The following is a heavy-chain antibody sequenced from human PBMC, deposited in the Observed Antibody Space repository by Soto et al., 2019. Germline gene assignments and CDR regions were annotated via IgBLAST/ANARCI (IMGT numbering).Heavy chain of an antibody. V-gene: IGHV4-31*03. J-gene: IGHJ2*01. CDR1: GGAISIGGYY. Sequence: SLTGTVSGGAISIGGYYCGWFRQHPGKGLEWIGYIYYSGSTYYNPSLKSRVSISVDTSKNQFSLKLSSVTAADTAVYYCARGGRWLQYWYFDLWGRGTLVTVSS. D-gene: IGHD3-16*01. CDR3: ARGGRWLQYWYFDL. CDR2: IYYSGST.